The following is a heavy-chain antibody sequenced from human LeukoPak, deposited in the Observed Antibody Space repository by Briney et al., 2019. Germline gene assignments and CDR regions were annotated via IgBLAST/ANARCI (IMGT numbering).Heavy chain of an antibody. CDR2: IIPIFGTA. CDR1: GYTFTSYD. D-gene: IGHD6-6*01. V-gene: IGHV1-69*13. CDR3: ARSQQLVFYYYMDV. Sequence: ASVKVSCKASGYTFTSYDINWVRQATGQGLEWMGGIIPIFGTANYAQKFQGRVTITADESTSTAYMELSSLRSEDTAVYYCARSQQLVFYYYMDVWGKGTTVTVSS. J-gene: IGHJ6*03.